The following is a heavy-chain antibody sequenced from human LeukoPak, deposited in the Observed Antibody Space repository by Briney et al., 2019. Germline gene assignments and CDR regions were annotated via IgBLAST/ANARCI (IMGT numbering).Heavy chain of an antibody. CDR2: MYYSGGT. Sequence: SETLSLTCTVSGGSISSYYWSWIRQPPGKGLEWIGYMYYSGGTNYNPSLKSRVTMSVDTSKNQFSLKLSSVTAADTAVYYCAYFGELYYLDPWGQGTLVTVSS. D-gene: IGHD3-10*01. J-gene: IGHJ5*02. V-gene: IGHV4-59*01. CDR3: AYFGELYYLDP. CDR1: GGSISSYY.